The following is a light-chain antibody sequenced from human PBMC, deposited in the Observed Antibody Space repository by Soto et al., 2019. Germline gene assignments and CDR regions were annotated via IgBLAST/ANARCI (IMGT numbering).Light chain of an antibody. CDR3: QAWDTSTAWV. CDR1: KLGDRY. V-gene: IGLV3-1*01. Sequence: SYELTQPPSVSVSPGQTASITCSGDKLGDRYASWYQQKPGQSPVLVIYQDTKRPSGIPARFSGSNSGNTATLTISETQAMDEADYYCQAWDTSTAWVFAGGTQLTVL. J-gene: IGLJ3*02. CDR2: QDT.